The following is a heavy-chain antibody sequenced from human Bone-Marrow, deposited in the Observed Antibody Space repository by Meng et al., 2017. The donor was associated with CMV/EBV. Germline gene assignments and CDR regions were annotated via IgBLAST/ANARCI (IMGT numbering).Heavy chain of an antibody. J-gene: IGHJ4*02. Sequence: GESLKISCAASGFTFSSYGMHWVRQAPGKGLEWVAFIRYDGSNKYYADSVKGRFTISRDNSKNTLYLQMNSLRAEDTAVYYCAKDKSPYSSSGIDYWGQGTLVTVSS. CDR1: GFTFSSYG. CDR2: IRYDGSNK. D-gene: IGHD6-6*01. CDR3: AKDKSPYSSSGIDY. V-gene: IGHV3-30*02.